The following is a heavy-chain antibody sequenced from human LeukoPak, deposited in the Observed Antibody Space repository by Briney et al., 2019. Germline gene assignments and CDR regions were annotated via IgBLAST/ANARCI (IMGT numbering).Heavy chain of an antibody. CDR3: ARDLRVWGNWFDP. V-gene: IGHV4-59*01. CDR1: GGSISSYY. D-gene: IGHD3-16*01. Sequence: SETLSLTCTVSGGSISSYYRSWIRQPPGKGLEWIGYIYYSGNTNYNPSLKSRVTISVDTSKNQFSLKLSSVTAADTAVYYCARDLRVWGNWFDPWGQGSLVTVSS. J-gene: IGHJ5*02. CDR2: IYYSGNT.